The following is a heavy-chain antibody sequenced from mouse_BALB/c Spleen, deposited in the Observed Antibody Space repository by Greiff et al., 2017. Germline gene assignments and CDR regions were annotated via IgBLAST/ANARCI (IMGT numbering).Heavy chain of an antibody. Sequence: VQLQQSGAELVRPGSSVKISCKASGYAFSSYWMNWVKQRPGQGLEWIGQIYPGDGDTNYNGKFKGKATLTVDKSSSTAYMQLSSLTSEDSAVYYCARKGPSTMITTDWFAYWGQGTLVTVSA. CDR1: GYAFSSYW. J-gene: IGHJ3*01. CDR2: IYPGDGDT. D-gene: IGHD2-4*01. V-gene: IGHV1-80*01. CDR3: ARKGPSTMITTDWFAY.